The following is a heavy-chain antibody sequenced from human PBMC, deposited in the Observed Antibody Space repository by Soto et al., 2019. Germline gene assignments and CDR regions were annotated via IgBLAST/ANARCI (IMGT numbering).Heavy chain of an antibody. D-gene: IGHD3-22*01. CDR3: AKSPGMYYYDSSGYYHYDY. Sequence: GGSLRLSCAASGFTFSSYAMSWVRQAPGKGLEWVSAISGSGVSTYYADSVKGRFTISRDNSKNTLYLQMNSLRAEDTAVYYCAKSPGMYYYDSSGYYHYDYWGQGTLVTISS. J-gene: IGHJ4*02. CDR2: ISGSGVST. CDR1: GFTFSSYA. V-gene: IGHV3-23*01.